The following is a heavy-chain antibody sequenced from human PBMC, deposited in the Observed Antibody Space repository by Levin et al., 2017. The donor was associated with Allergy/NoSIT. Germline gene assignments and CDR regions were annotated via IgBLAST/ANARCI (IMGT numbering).Heavy chain of an antibody. D-gene: IGHD3-16*01. J-gene: IGHJ6*01. CDR1: GFTFNDHA. CDR3: TRDIGESYGYYGMDV. V-gene: IGHV3-9*01. CDR2: INWNGGSI. Sequence: PGGSLRLSCAASGFTFNDHAMHWVRQAPGKGLEWVSGINWNGGSIGYADSVKGRFTISRDNAKNSLYLQMTSLRAGDTALYYCTRDIGESYGYYGMDVWGQGTTVTVSS.